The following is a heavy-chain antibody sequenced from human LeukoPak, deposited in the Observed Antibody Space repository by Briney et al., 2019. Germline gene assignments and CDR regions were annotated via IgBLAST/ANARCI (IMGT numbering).Heavy chain of an antibody. CDR1: GYSFTSYW. J-gene: IGHJ3*02. CDR2: IDPSDSYT. Sequence: GESLKISCKGSGYSFTSYWITWVRQTPGKGLEWMGRIDPSDSYTNYSPSFQGHVTISADKSISTAYLQWSSLKASDTATYYCARHENIFSTFDMWGQGTMVTVSS. CDR3: ARHENIFSTFDM. V-gene: IGHV5-10-1*01. D-gene: IGHD3-9*01.